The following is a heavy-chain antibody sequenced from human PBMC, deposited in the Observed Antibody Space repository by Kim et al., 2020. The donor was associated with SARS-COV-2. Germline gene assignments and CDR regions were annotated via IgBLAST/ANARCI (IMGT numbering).Heavy chain of an antibody. Sequence: SETLSLTCTVSGGSISSGDYYWSWIRQPPGKGLEWIGSIYYSGSTYYHPSLKSRVIISVDTSKNQFSLKLSSVTAADTAVYYCARLTRSGSLNDYWGQGTLVTVSS. CDR2: IYYSGST. CDR3: ARLTRSGSLNDY. D-gene: IGHD3-10*01. CDR1: GGSISSGDYY. J-gene: IGHJ4*02. V-gene: IGHV4-30-4*01.